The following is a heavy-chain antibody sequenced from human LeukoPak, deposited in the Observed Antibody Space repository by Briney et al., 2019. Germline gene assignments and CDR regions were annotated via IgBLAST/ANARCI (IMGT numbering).Heavy chain of an antibody. V-gene: IGHV1-2*02. CDR1: GYTFTGYY. Sequence: ASVKVSCKASGYTFTGYYMHWVRQAPGQGLEWMGWINPNSGGTNYAQKFQGRVIMTRDTSISTAYMELSRLRSDDTAVYYCARISAYCGGDCYAGDIWGQGTMVTVSS. CDR2: INPNSGGT. J-gene: IGHJ3*02. CDR3: ARISAYCGGDCYAGDI. D-gene: IGHD2-21*02.